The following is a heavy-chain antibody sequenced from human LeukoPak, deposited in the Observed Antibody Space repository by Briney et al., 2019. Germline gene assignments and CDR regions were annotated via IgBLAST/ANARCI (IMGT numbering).Heavy chain of an antibody. V-gene: IGHV3-30*18. CDR1: GFTFNSYG. CDR3: AKTRSRNMLTFGGVENWFDP. D-gene: IGHD3-16*01. CDR2: VSYDGSKK. Sequence: GGSLRLSCGASGFTFNSYGMHWVRQAPGKGLEWVAVVSYDGSKKYYADSVKGRFTISRDNSKNTLYLQMNSLRADDTAVYYCAKTRSRNMLTFGGVENWFDPWGQGTLVTVSS. J-gene: IGHJ5*02.